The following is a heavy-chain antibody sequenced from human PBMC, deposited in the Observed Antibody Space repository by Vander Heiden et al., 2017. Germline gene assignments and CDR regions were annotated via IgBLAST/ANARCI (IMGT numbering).Heavy chain of an antibody. Sequence: QVQLVESGGGVVQPGRSLRLSCAASGFTFSSSAMHWVRQAPGKGLEWVAVITYAGSNKYYAASVTGRFTISRDNSKNTLYLQMNSRRVEDTAVYYCARDEDYAYYFDYWGQGTLVTVSS. CDR1: GFTFSSSA. CDR2: ITYAGSNK. V-gene: IGHV3-30*01. J-gene: IGHJ4*02. CDR3: ARDEDYAYYFDY. D-gene: IGHD2-2*01.